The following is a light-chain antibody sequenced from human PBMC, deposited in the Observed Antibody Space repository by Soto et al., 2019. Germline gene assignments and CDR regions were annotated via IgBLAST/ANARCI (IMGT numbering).Light chain of an antibody. CDR2: SDD. Sequence: QAVVTQPPSASGTPGQRVTISCSGSSSNVGSNTVNWYQQLPGTAPKLLIYSDDQRPSGVPGRFSGSKSGTSASLAISGLQSEDEATFYCSTWDDSLSGLVFGGGTKVTVL. J-gene: IGLJ2*01. V-gene: IGLV1-44*01. CDR3: STWDDSLSGLV. CDR1: SSNVGSNT.